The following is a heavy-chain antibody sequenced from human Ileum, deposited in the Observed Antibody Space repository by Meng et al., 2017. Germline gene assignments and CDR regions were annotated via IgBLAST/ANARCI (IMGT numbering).Heavy chain of an antibody. V-gene: IGHV3-15*01. J-gene: IGHJ4*02. CDR2: IKSKTDGETI. Sequence: GESLKISCAASGFTFSNAWMNWVGQVPGKGLEWVGRIKSKTDGETIDYAAPVKGKFTISRDDSKNTLYLQMNSLKTEDTGIYYCITRANWGQGTLVTVSS. CDR1: GFTFSNAW. CDR3: ITRAN.